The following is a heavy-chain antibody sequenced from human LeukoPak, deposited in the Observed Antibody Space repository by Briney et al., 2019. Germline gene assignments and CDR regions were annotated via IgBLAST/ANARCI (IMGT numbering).Heavy chain of an antibody. Sequence: GGSLRLSCAASGFTFSSYWMHWVRQAPGKGLVWVSRINSDGSSTSYADSVKGRFTISRDNAKNTLYLQMNSLRAEDTAVYYCARDQESSSWYYYYYGMDVWGQGTTVTVSS. CDR2: INSDGSST. J-gene: IGHJ6*02. V-gene: IGHV3-74*01. D-gene: IGHD6-13*01. CDR1: GFTFSSYW. CDR3: ARDQESSSWYYYYYGMDV.